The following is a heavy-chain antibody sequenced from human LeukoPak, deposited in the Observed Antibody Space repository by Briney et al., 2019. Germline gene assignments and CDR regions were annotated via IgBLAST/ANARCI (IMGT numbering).Heavy chain of an antibody. J-gene: IGHJ3*02. D-gene: IGHD4-17*01. Sequence: GASVKVSCKASGYTFTGYYMHWVRQAPGQGLEWMGWINPNSGGTNYAQKFQGRVTMTRDTSISTAYMELSRLRSDDTAVYYCAILRTTVTTEGAFDIWGQGTMVTVSS. V-gene: IGHV1-2*02. CDR3: AILRTTVTTEGAFDI. CDR2: INPNSGGT. CDR1: GYTFTGYY.